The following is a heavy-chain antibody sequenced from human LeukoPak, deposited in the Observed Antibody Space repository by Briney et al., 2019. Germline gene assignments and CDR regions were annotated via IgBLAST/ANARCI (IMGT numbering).Heavy chain of an antibody. J-gene: IGHJ4*02. CDR3: ARESFAARWD. V-gene: IGHV3-7*01. D-gene: IGHD6-6*01. CDR2: IKQDGSEK. Sequence: GGSLRLSCAASGFTFSRYWMSWVRQAPGKGLEWVANIKQDGSEKDYVDSVKGRFTISRDNAKNSLYLQMHSMTAEDTAVYYCARESFAARWDWGQGTLVTVSS. CDR1: GFTFSRYW.